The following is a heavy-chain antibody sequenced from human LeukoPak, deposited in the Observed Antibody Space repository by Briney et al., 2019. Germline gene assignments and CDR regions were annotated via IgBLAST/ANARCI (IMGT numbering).Heavy chain of an antibody. V-gene: IGHV1-69*13. CDR1: GGTFSSYA. J-gene: IGHJ4*02. Sequence: SVKVSCKASGGTFSSYAISWVRQAPGQGLEWMGGIIPIFGTANYAQKFQGRVTITADEPTSTAYMELSSLRSEDTAVYYCARGYCSGGSCYEGDIWGQGTLVTVSS. D-gene: IGHD2-15*01. CDR2: IIPIFGTA. CDR3: ARGYCSGGSCYEGDI.